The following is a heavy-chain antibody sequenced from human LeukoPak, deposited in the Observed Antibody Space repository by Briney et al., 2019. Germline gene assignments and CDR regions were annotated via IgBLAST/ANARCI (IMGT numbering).Heavy chain of an antibody. CDR2: INWNGGST. CDR1: GFTFDDYG. D-gene: IGHD5-12*01. CDR3: ARDGVVATIGDNWFDP. Sequence: GGSLRLSCAASGFTFDDYGMNWVRQAPGRGLEWVSGINWNGGSTGYADSVKGRFTISRDNAKNSLYLQMNSLRVEDTALYYCARDGVVATIGDNWFDPWGQGTLVTVSS. V-gene: IGHV3-20*04. J-gene: IGHJ5*02.